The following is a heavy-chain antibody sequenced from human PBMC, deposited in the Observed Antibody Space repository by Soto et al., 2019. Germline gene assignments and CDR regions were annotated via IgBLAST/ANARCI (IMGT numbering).Heavy chain of an antibody. J-gene: IGHJ4*02. CDR1: GFTFSNAW. CDR3: TTLAGSNYYGSGSPEY. D-gene: IGHD3-10*01. CDR2: IKSKTDGGTT. V-gene: IGHV3-15*01. Sequence: EVQLVESGGGLVKPGGSLRLSCAASGFTFSNAWMSWVRQAPGKGLEWVGRIKSKTDGGTTDYAAPVKGRFTISRDDSKNPLYLQMNSLKTEDTAVYYCTTLAGSNYYGSGSPEYWGQGTLVTVSS.